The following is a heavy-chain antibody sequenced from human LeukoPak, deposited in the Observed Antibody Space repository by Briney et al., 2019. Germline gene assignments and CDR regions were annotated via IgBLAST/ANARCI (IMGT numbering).Heavy chain of an antibody. CDR3: ARGLRRIVVVMDV. CDR1: GGSFSGYY. CDR2: INHSGST. D-gene: IGHD3-22*01. Sequence: SETLSLTCAVYGGSFSGYYWSWIRQPPGKGPEWIGEINHSGSTNYNPSLKSRVTISVDTSKNQFSLKLSSVTAADTAVYYCARGLRRIVVVMDVWGKGTTVTVSS. V-gene: IGHV4-34*01. J-gene: IGHJ6*04.